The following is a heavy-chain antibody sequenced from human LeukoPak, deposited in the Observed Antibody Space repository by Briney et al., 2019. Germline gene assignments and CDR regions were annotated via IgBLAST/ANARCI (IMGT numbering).Heavy chain of an antibody. CDR1: GFSFGRHW. J-gene: IGHJ4*02. CDR3: AGGAGWLIDY. D-gene: IGHD3-16*01. V-gene: IGHV3-7*03. CDR2: IRQDGSEK. Sequence: GGSLRLSCAASGFSFGRHWMNWVRQAPGKGLEWVANIRQDGSEKNYVDSVKGRFTISRNNAKNSLFLQMDSLRAEDTAVYYCAGGAGWLIDYWGQGTLVTVSS.